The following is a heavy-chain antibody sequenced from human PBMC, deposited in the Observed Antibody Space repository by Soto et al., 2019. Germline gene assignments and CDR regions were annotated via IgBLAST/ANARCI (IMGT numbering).Heavy chain of an antibody. D-gene: IGHD3-22*01. CDR3: ARGLISGYYLYDAFDI. CDR1: GGSISSVYYY. V-gene: IGHV4-30-4*01. Sequence: SETLSLTCTVSGGSISSVYYYWSWIREPPGKGLEWIGYIYYSGSTYYNPSLKSRVTISVDTSKNQFSLKLSSVTAADTAVYYCARGLISGYYLYDAFDIWGQGTMVT. J-gene: IGHJ3*02. CDR2: IYYSGST.